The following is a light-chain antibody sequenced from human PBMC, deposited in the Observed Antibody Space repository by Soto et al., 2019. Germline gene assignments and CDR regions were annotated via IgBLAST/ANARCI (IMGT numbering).Light chain of an antibody. J-gene: IGKJ4*01. CDR2: GAS. V-gene: IGKV3-20*01. CDR1: QSVSTSY. CDR3: RQYGSVPLT. Sequence: EIVLTQSPGTLSLSPGERATLSCRASQSVSTSYLAWYQQKPGQARRLLIYGASSRATGIPDRFSGSGSGADVTLTVSRLEPKDFSVYCCRQYGSVPLTFGGGAKVAIQ.